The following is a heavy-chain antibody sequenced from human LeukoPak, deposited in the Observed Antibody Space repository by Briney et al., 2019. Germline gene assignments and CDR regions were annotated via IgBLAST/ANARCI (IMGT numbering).Heavy chain of an antibody. D-gene: IGHD1-26*01. CDR2: INHSGST. J-gene: IGHJ4*02. Sequence: PSETLSLTCAVYGGSFSGYYWSWIRQPPGKGLEWIGEINHSGSTNYNPSLKSRVTISVDTSKNQFSLKLSSVTAADTAVYYCAKLSGSYFEYWGQGTLVTVSS. CDR1: GGSFSGYY. CDR3: AKLSGSYFEY. V-gene: IGHV4-34*01.